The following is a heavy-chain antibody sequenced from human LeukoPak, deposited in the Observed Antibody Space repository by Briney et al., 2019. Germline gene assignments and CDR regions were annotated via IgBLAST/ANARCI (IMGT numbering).Heavy chain of an antibody. J-gene: IGHJ4*02. V-gene: IGHV1-8*01. CDR1: GYTFTSYD. D-gene: IGHD3-22*01. CDR2: MNPNSGNT. Sequence: ASVKVSCKASGYTFTSYDIDWVRQATGQGLEWMGWMNPNSGNTGYAQKFQGRVTMTRNTSISTAYMELSSLRSEDTAVYYCARLPVHYYDSGDYWGQGTLVTVSS. CDR3: ARLPVHYYDSGDY.